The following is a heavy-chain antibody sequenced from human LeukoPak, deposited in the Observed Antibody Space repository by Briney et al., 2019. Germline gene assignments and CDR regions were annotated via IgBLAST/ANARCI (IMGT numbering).Heavy chain of an antibody. J-gene: IGHJ4*02. V-gene: IGHV1-2*02. CDR2: IVPDGRET. Sequence: ASVKVSCRASGYTFSAHHIQGVRQAPGQGLEWMGWIVPDGRETKYAEKFQGRMTLTVDTSITTAYMELHSLTSDDTAVYYCSGRYGPGPVWGQGTLITASS. CDR1: GYTFSAHH. CDR3: SGRYGPGPV. D-gene: IGHD3-10*01.